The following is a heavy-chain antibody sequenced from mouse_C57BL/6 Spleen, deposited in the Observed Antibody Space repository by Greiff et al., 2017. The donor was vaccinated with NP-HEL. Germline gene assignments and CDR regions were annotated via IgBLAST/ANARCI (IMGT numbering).Heavy chain of an antibody. CDR2: IHPNSGST. CDR3: AIYYYGSSLWFAY. Sequence: QVQLQQPGAELVKPGASVKLSCKASGYTFTSYWMHWVKQRPGQGLEWIGMIHPNSGSTNYNEKFKSKATLTVDKSSSTAYMQLSSLTSEDSAVYYCAIYYYGSSLWFAYWGQGTTLTVSS. J-gene: IGHJ2*01. D-gene: IGHD1-1*01. V-gene: IGHV1-64*01. CDR1: GYTFTSYW.